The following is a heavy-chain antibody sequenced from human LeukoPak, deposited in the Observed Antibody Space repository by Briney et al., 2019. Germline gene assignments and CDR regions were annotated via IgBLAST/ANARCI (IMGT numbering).Heavy chain of an antibody. Sequence: GASVKVSCKASGYTLTSSHAHWVRQAPGQGLEWMGIINCGDGYTNYAQKFQGRVSVTSDTSTSTIYMELSSLRAEDTAIYYCARDRGGSYSIDYWAREPWSPSPQ. CDR3: ARDRGGSYSIDY. J-gene: IGHJ4*02. CDR1: GYTLTSSH. V-gene: IGHV1-46*01. D-gene: IGHD1-26*01. CDR2: INCGDGYT.